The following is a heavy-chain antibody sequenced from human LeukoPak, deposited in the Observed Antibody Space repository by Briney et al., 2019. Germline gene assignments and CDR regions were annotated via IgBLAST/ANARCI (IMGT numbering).Heavy chain of an antibody. CDR2: ISSSNNYI. V-gene: IGHV3-21*01. CDR1: GFTFSSYS. J-gene: IGHJ4*02. D-gene: IGHD4-17*01. Sequence: PGGSLRLSCAASGFTFSSYSMNWVRQAPGKGLEWVSSISSSNNYIYYADSVKGRFTISRDNAKNSLYLQMNSLRAEDTAVYYCARSNGDYAFDYWGQGTLVTVSS. CDR3: ARSNGDYAFDY.